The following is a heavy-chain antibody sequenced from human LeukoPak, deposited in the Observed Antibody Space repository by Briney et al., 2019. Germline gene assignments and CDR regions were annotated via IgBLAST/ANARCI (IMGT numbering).Heavy chain of an antibody. J-gene: IGHJ4*02. CDR1: GFTFSSYW. V-gene: IGHV3-7*01. D-gene: IGHD6-19*01. CDR2: IKQDGSEK. CDR3: ASQISSGWYDFDY. Sequence: PGGSLRLSCAASGFTFSSYWMSWVRQAPGKGLEWVANIKQDGSEKYYVDSVKGRFTISRDNAKNSLYLQMNSLRAEDTAVYYCASQISSGWYDFDYWGQGTLVTVSS.